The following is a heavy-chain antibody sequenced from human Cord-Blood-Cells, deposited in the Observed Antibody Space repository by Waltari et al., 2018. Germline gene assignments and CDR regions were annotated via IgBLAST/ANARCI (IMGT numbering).Heavy chain of an antibody. CDR3: ARGGYSYGYIGPFDY. CDR1: GYTFTGYY. CDR2: INPNSGGT. V-gene: IGHV1-2*02. D-gene: IGHD5-18*01. Sequence: QVQLVQSGAEVQKPGASVKVSCKASGYTFTGYYMHWLRPAPGQGLEWMGWINPNSGGTNYAQKFQGRVTMTRDTSISTAYMELSRLRSDDTAVYYCARGGYSYGYIGPFDYWGQGTLVTVSS. J-gene: IGHJ4*02.